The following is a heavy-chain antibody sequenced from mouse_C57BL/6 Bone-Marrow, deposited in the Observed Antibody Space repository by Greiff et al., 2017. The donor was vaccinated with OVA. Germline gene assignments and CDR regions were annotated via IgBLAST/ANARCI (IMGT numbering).Heavy chain of an antibody. Sequence: EVKLMESGGGLVQPGGSLKLSCAASGFTFSDYYMYWVRQTPEKRLEWVAYISNGGGSTYYPDTVKGRFTISRDNAKNTLYLQMSRLKSEDTAMYYCVSKGDSSGYVWFAYWGQGTLVTVSA. CDR1: GFTFSDYY. CDR3: VSKGDSSGYVWFAY. J-gene: IGHJ3*01. D-gene: IGHD3-2*02. V-gene: IGHV5-12*01. CDR2: ISNGGGST.